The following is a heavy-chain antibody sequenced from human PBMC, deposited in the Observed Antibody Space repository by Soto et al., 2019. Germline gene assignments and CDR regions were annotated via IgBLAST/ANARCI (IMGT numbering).Heavy chain of an antibody. Sequence: QVQLVESGGGVVQPGRSLRLSCAASGFTFSSYGMHWVRQAPGKGLEWVAVIWYDGSNKYYADSVKGRFTISRDNSKNTLYLQMNSLRAEDTAVYYCASDYDSSSLAFDIWGQGTMVTVSS. CDR1: GFTFSSYG. CDR2: IWYDGSNK. CDR3: ASDYDSSSLAFDI. J-gene: IGHJ3*02. D-gene: IGHD3-22*01. V-gene: IGHV3-33*01.